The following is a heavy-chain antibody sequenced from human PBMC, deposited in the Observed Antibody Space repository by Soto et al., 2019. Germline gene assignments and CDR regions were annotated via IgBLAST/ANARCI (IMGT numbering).Heavy chain of an antibody. CDR2: IYYSGST. Sequence: ETLSLTCAVSGGSISSYYWSWIRQPPGKGLEWIGYIYYSGSTNYNPSLKSRVTISVDTSKNQFSLKLSSVTAADTAVYYCARVDYGYSSGWYGDGWFDPWGQGTLVTVSS. J-gene: IGHJ5*02. D-gene: IGHD6-19*01. V-gene: IGHV4-59*08. CDR1: GGSISSYY. CDR3: ARVDYGYSSGWYGDGWFDP.